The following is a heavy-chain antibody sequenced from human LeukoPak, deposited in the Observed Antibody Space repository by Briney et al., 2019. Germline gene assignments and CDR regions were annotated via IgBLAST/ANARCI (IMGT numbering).Heavy chain of an antibody. CDR3: LKDSRGVGDY. D-gene: IGHD1-26*01. V-gene: IGHV3-64D*09. Sequence: GGSLRLSCSASGFTFSNYAMHWVRQAPGKGLEYVSSITSNGDTTYYADSLKGRFAISRDNSKNTLYLQMSSLRAEDTAVYYCLKDSRGVGDYWGLGTLVTVSS. J-gene: IGHJ4*02. CDR2: ITSNGDTT. CDR1: GFTFSNYA.